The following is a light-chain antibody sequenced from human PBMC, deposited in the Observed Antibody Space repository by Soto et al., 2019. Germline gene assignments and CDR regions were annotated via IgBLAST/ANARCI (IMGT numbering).Light chain of an antibody. Sequence: QAVVTQPPSASGTPGQRVTISCSGSSSNIGSNFVYWYQQFPGTAPKLLIYRNNQRPSGVPDRFSGSKSGTSASLAISGLPSEDEADHYCAAWDDSLSGWVFGGGTKLTVL. CDR1: SSNIGSNF. CDR2: RNN. J-gene: IGLJ3*02. V-gene: IGLV1-47*01. CDR3: AAWDDSLSGWV.